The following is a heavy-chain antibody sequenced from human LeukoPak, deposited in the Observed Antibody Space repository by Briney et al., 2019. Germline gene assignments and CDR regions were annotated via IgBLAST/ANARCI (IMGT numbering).Heavy chain of an antibody. V-gene: IGHV3-11*01. CDR1: GFTFSDYY. J-gene: IGHJ4*02. CDR3: ARRRDYFDS. Sequence: GESLRLSCAASGFTFSDYYFSWIRQAPGKGLEWIGYISSSGSIYYADSVKGRLTMSRDDAKSSLYLQVSSLRAEDTAIYYCARRRDYFDSWGQGTLVTVSS. CDR2: ISSSGSI.